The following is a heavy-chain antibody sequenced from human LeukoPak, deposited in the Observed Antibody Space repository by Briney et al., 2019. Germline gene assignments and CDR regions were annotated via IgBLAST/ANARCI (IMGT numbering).Heavy chain of an antibody. D-gene: IGHD2-2*01. V-gene: IGHV3-30*18. CDR3: AKDMGPYCSSTSCYGIFDY. J-gene: IGHJ4*02. CDR1: GFTFSNYD. Sequence: PGRSLRLSCAASGFTFSNYDMHWVRQAPGKGLEWVAVITYDAINKYYADSVKGRFTISRENSKNTLSLQMNSLRAEDTAVYYCAKDMGPYCSSTSCYGIFDYWGQGTLVTVSS. CDR2: ITYDAINK.